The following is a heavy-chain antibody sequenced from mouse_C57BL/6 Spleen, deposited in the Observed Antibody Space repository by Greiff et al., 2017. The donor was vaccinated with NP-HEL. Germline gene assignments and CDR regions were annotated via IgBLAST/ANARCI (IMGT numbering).Heavy chain of an antibody. CDR1: GYTFTSYW. D-gene: IGHD3-2*02. J-gene: IGHJ3*01. CDR3: ARRDSSRFAY. Sequence: VQLQQSGAELVKPGASVKLSCKASGYTFTSYWMQWVKQRPGQGLEWIGEIDPSDSYTNYNQKFKGKATLTVDTSSSTAYMQLSSLTSEDSAVYYCARRDSSRFAYWGQGTLVTVSA. V-gene: IGHV1-50*01. CDR2: IDPSDSYT.